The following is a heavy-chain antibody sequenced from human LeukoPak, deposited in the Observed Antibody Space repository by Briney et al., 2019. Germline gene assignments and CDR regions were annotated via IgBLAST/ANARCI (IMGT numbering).Heavy chain of an antibody. V-gene: IGHV3-23*01. CDR3: TKFDAPSGRENY. J-gene: IGHJ4*02. Sequence: TGGSLRLSCAASGFPFSRYAMNWVRQAPGKGLEWVATVSGSDPSTYYADSVKGRFTISRDNSKNTLYMQMNSLRAEDTAVYYCTKFDAPSGRENYWGQGTLVTVSS. CDR2: VSGSDPST. CDR1: GFPFSRYA.